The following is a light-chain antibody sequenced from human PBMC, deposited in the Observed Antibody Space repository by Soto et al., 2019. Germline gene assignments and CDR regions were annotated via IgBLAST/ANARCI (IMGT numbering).Light chain of an antibody. Sequence: DIQMTQSPSSVSASVGDRVTITCRASQDIRSWLAWYQQKPGKAPNLLIYAASTLRSGVPSRFSGSGSGTDFTLTISSLQAEDFAVYYCQQSYSTPLTFGGGTKVEIK. CDR3: QQSYSTPLT. CDR2: AAS. V-gene: IGKV1-12*01. J-gene: IGKJ4*01. CDR1: QDIRSW.